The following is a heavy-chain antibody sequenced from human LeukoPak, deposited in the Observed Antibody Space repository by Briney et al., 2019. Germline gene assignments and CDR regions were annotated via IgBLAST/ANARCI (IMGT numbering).Heavy chain of an antibody. V-gene: IGHV3-53*04. CDR1: GFTVSSNY. Sequence: GGSLRLSCAASGFTVSSNYMSWVRQAPGKGLEWVSVIYSGGSTYYADSVKGRFTISRHNSKNTLYLQMNSLRAEDTAVYYCASSVGATQGYYYGMDVWGQGTTVTVSS. CDR2: IYSGGST. J-gene: IGHJ6*02. CDR3: ASSVGATQGYYYGMDV. D-gene: IGHD1-26*01.